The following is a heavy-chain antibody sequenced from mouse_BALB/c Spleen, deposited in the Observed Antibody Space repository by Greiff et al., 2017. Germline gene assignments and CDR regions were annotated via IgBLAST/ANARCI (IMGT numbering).Heavy chain of an antibody. V-gene: IGHV4-1*02. Sequence: DVQLQESGGGLVQPGGSLKLSCAASGFDFSRYWMSWVRQAPGKGLEWIGEINPDSSTINYTPSLKDKFIISRDNAKNTLYLQMSKVRSEDTALYYCARYSTVRDWYFDVWGAGTTVTVSS. CDR1: GFDFSRYW. CDR2: INPDSSTI. J-gene: IGHJ1*01. D-gene: IGHD1-1*01. CDR3: ARYSTVRDWYFDV.